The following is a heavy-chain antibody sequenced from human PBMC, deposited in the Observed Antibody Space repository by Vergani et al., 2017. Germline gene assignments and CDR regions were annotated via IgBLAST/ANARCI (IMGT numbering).Heavy chain of an antibody. CDR3: AREGGSGSWDSDAFDI. V-gene: IGHV4-31*03. CDR2: IYYSGST. CDR1: GGSISSGGYY. J-gene: IGHJ3*02. D-gene: IGHD3-10*01. Sequence: QLQLQESGPGLVKPSQTLSLTCTVSGGSISSGGYYWSWIRQHPGKGLEWIGYIYYSGSTYYNPSLKSRVTISVDRSKNQFSLKLSSVTAADTAVYYCAREGGSGSWDSDAFDIWGQGTMVTVSS.